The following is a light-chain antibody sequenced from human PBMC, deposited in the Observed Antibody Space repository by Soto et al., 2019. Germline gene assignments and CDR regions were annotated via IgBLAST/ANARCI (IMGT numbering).Light chain of an antibody. CDR1: QRGSSN. Sequence: EIVMTQSPATLSVSPGERSTVSCGVSQRGSSNIAWYQQKPGQAPRLLIYGASTRATGIPARFSGSGSGTELTLTISSLQSEDFAVYYCQQYNNWPPLTFGGGTKVDIK. CDR2: GAS. CDR3: QQYNNWPPLT. J-gene: IGKJ4*01. V-gene: IGKV3-15*01.